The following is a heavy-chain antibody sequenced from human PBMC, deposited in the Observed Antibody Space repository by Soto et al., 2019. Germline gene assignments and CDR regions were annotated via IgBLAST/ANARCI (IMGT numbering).Heavy chain of an antibody. D-gene: IGHD2-15*01. V-gene: IGHV1-2*04. CDR1: GYTFTGYY. CDR3: ARDRDGYCSGGSCGLYYFDY. CDR2: INPNSGGT. Sequence: ASVKVSCKASGYTFTGYYMHWVRQAPGQGLEWMGWINPNSGGTNYAQKFQGWVTMTRDTSISTAYMELSRLRSDDTAVYYCARDRDGYCSGGSCGLYYFDYWGQGTLVTVSS. J-gene: IGHJ4*02.